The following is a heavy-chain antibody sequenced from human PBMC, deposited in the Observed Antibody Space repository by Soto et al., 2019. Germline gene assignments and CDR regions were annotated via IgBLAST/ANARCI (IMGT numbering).Heavy chain of an antibody. CDR2: IYYSGST. CDR3: ARVIDSSGLNWFDP. J-gene: IGHJ5*02. CDR1: GGSISSYY. V-gene: IGHV4-59*01. Sequence: SETLSLTCTVSGGSISSYYWSWIRQPPGKGLEWIGYIYYSGSTNYNPSLKSRVAISVDTSKNQFSLKLSSVTAADTAVYYCARVIDSSGLNWFDPWGQGTLVTVSS. D-gene: IGHD3-22*01.